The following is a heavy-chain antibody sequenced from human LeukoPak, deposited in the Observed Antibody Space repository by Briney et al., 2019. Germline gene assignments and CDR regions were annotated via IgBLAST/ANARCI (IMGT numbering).Heavy chain of an antibody. D-gene: IGHD3-10*01. Sequence: GGSLRLSCAASGFTVSSNYMSWVRQAPGKGLEWVSVIYSGGSTYYADSVKGRFTISRDNSKNTLYLQMNSLRAEDTAVYYCARVGWFGEIPNWFDPWGQGTLVTVSS. CDR3: ARVGWFGEIPNWFDP. V-gene: IGHV3-66*01. CDR1: GFTVSSNY. CDR2: IYSGGST. J-gene: IGHJ5*02.